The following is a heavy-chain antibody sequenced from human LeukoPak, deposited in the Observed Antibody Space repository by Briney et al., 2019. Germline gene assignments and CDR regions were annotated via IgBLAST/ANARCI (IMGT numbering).Heavy chain of an antibody. CDR2: IKQDGSQM. J-gene: IGHJ4*02. CDR1: GFTFINYW. D-gene: IGHD6-13*01. CDR3: ARIGYSSSSLDY. Sequence: GGSLRLSCAGSGFTFINYWMTWVRQAPGKGLEWVANIKQDGSQMYCVDSVKGRLTISRDNAKNSVYLQVNSLRVEDTAVYFCARIGYSSSSLDYWGQGTPVTVSS. V-gene: IGHV3-7*01.